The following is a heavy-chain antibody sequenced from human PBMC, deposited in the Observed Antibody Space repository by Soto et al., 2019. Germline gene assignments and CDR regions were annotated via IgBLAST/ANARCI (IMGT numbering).Heavy chain of an antibody. D-gene: IGHD6-13*01. V-gene: IGHV3-30*18. J-gene: IGHJ4*02. Sequence: GGSLRLSCAASGFTFSSYGMHWVRQAPGKGLEWVAVISYDGSNKYYADSVKGRFTISRDNSKNTRYLQMNSLRAEDTAVYYCAKDEIFSSSWSNYYFDYWGQGTLVTVSS. CDR3: AKDEIFSSSWSNYYFDY. CDR1: GFTFSSYG. CDR2: ISYDGSNK.